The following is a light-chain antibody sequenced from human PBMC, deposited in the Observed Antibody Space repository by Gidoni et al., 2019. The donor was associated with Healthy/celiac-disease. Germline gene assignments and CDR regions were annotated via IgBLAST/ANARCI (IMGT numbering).Light chain of an antibody. CDR3: VQALQTPPT. V-gene: IGKV2-28*01. Sequence: DIVMTQSPLSLPVTPGEPASISCRSSQSLLHSNGYNYLDWYLQKPEQSPQLLIYMGSNRASGVPDRFSGGGSGTDFTLKISRVEAEDVGVYYCVQALQTPPTFGPGTKVDIK. CDR2: MGS. J-gene: IGKJ3*01. CDR1: QSLLHSNGYNY.